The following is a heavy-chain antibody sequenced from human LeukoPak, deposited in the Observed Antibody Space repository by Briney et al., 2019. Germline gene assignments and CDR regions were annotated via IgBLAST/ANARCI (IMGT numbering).Heavy chain of an antibody. CDR1: GFTFSSSA. Sequence: GGSLRLSCAASGFTFSSSAMSWVRQAPGKGLEWVSAISNNGGYTYYADSVQGRFTISRDNSKSTLCLQMNSLRAEDTAVYYCARDAPFRYNRGAFDIWGQGTMVTVSS. V-gene: IGHV3-23*01. J-gene: IGHJ3*02. CDR2: ISNNGGYT. CDR3: ARDAPFRYNRGAFDI. D-gene: IGHD2/OR15-2a*01.